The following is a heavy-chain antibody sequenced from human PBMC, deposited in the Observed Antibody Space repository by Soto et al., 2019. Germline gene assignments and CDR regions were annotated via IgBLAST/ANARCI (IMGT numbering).Heavy chain of an antibody. J-gene: IGHJ6*03. D-gene: IGHD2-15*01. CDR2: IDWDDDK. CDR3: ARTAMVGSQQGYYMDV. CDR1: GFSLSTSGMC. Sequence: SGPTLVNPTQTLTLICTFSGFSLSTSGMCVSWIRQPPGKALEWLARIDWDDDKYYSTSLKTRLTISKDTSKNQVVLTMTNMDPVDTATYYCARTAMVGSQQGYYMDVWGKGTTVTVSS. V-gene: IGHV2-70*11.